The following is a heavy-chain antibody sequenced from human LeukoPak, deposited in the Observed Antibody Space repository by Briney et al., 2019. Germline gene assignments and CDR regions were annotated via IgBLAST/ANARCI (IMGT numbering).Heavy chain of an antibody. Sequence: SETLSLTCAVYGGSFSGYYWSWIRQPPGKGLEWIGEINHSGSTNYNPSLKSRVTISVDTSKNQFSRKLSSVTAAGTAVYYCARGVLGVDIWGQGTMVTVSS. CDR1: GGSFSGYY. CDR2: INHSGST. V-gene: IGHV4-34*01. J-gene: IGHJ3*02. CDR3: ARGVLGVDI. D-gene: IGHD6-6*01.